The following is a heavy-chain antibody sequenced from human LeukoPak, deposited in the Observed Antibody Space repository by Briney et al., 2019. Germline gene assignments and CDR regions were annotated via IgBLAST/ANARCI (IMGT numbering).Heavy chain of an antibody. Sequence: ASVKVSCKASGYTFTSYGISWVRQAPGQGHEWMGWISAYNGNTNYAQKLQGRVTMTTDTSTSTAYMELRSLRSDDTAVYYCARASPRYCSGGSCYGQKYYFDCWGQGTLVTVSS. V-gene: IGHV1-18*01. D-gene: IGHD2-15*01. CDR2: ISAYNGNT. CDR3: ARASPRYCSGGSCYGQKYYFDC. CDR1: GYTFTSYG. J-gene: IGHJ4*02.